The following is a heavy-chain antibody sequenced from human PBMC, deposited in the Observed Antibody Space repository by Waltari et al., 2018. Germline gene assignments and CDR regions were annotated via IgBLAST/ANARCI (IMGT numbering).Heavy chain of an antibody. Sequence: LQLQESGPGLVTLSGTLSRTSLALVGSLRSVLHYGGWTRQPPGKGLEWIGSIYYSGSTYYNPSLKSRVTISVDTSKNQFSLKLSSVTAADTAVYYCARHTRRNNSGYPWGQGTLVTVSS. CDR3: ARHTRRNNSGYP. CDR1: VGSLRSVLHY. CDR2: IYYSGST. J-gene: IGHJ5*02. D-gene: IGHD6-19*01. V-gene: IGHV4-39*01.